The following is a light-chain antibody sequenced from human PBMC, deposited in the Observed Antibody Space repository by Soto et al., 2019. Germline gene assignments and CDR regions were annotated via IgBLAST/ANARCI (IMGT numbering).Light chain of an antibody. Sequence: EIVWTQSPGTLSLSPGERATLSCRASPSVSSSYLAWYQQKPCQAHRLLIYGASSRATGIPDRFSGSGSGTDFTLPISRLEPEDLAVYYGQQYGSSPSIAVGQETRLE. J-gene: IGKJ5*01. CDR2: GAS. CDR1: PSVSSSY. V-gene: IGKV3-20*01. CDR3: QQYGSSPSIA.